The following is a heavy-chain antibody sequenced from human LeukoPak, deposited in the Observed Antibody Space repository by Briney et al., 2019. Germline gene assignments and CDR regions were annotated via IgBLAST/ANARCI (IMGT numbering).Heavy chain of an antibody. CDR3: AREKGVRDAYNFPPDYYYYDF. D-gene: IGHD5-24*01. J-gene: IGHJ4*02. V-gene: IGHV1-69*13. Sequence: SVKVSSTASVGTLTTYVISWVRQAPGQGGEWMGGIIPIFGAADSAQKLQGRVTITADESTSTAYMELTSLTSDDTAVYYCAREKGVRDAYNFPPDYYYYDFWGQGTLVTVSS. CDR2: IIPIFGAA. CDR1: VGTLTTYV.